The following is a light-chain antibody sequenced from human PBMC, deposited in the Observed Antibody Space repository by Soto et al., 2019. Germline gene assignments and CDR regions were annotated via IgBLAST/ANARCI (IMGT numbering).Light chain of an antibody. V-gene: IGKV1-5*01. Sequence: DIQMTQSPSTLSASVGDRVTITCRASQSISSWLAWYQQKPGKAPKLLIYDASSLESGVPSRFSGSGSGTHFTLTISGLQPEDIATYYCQQFGDLTFIFGQGTRLEI. CDR3: QQFGDLTFI. J-gene: IGKJ5*01. CDR1: QSISSW. CDR2: DAS.